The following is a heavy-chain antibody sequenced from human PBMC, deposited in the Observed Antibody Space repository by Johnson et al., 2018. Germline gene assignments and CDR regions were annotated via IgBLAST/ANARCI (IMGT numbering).Heavy chain of an antibody. CDR1: GFTFSSHG. CDR2: ISYDGSNK. J-gene: IGHJ6*02. D-gene: IGHD6-19*01. Sequence: QVQLVESGGGVVQPGRSLRLSCAASGFTFSSHGMHWVRQAPGKGLEWVALISYDGSNKYYADSVKGRFTISRDNSKNTLYLQMNSLRAEDTAVYYCAKAGTYGAVASLYYYYYGMDGWGQGTTVTVSS. V-gene: IGHV3-30*18. CDR3: AKAGTYGAVASLYYYYYGMDG.